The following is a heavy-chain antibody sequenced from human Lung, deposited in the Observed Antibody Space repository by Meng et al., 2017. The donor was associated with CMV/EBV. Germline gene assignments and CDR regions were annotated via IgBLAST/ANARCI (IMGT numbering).Heavy chain of an antibody. V-gene: IGHV3-23*01. J-gene: IGHJ6*02. CDR2: ISGSGGST. D-gene: IGHD2-2*01. CDR3: AKDGVVIPEGGMDV. Sequence: GEXXKISCAASGFTFTSYAMSWVRQAPGKGLEWVSAISGSGGSTYYADSVKGRFTISRDNSKNTLYLQMNSLRAEDTAVYYCAKDGVVIPEGGMDVWGQGPTVPVSS. CDR1: GFTFTSYA.